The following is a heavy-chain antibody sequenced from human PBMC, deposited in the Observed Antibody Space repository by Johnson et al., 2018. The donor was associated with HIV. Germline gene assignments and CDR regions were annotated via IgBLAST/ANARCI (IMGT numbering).Heavy chain of an antibody. CDR1: GFIFHEYG. CDR3: AKDAAWDSGSSGAFDI. CDR2: INWNGGST. D-gene: IGHD6-6*01. Sequence: VQLVESGGGVVQPGGSLRLSCAASGFIFHEYGMTWVRQAPGKGLEWVSGINWNGGSTGYADSVKGRFTISSDNAKNSLYLQMNSLGAEDTALYYCAKDAAWDSGSSGAFDIWGQGTMVTVSS. V-gene: IGHV3-20*04. J-gene: IGHJ3*02.